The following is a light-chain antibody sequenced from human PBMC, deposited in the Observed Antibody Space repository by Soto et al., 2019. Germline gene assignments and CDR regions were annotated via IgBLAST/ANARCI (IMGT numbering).Light chain of an antibody. CDR3: SSYYTSSTVV. CDR1: SSDVLTYNY. CDR2: DVS. V-gene: IGLV2-14*01. Sequence: QSALTQPASVSGSPGQSITISCTGTSSDVLTYNYVSWYQNHPGKAPKLIISDVSNRPSGVSNRFSGSKSGNTAALTISGRQAEDEDDYYCSSYYTSSTVVFGGGTKLTVL. J-gene: IGLJ3*02.